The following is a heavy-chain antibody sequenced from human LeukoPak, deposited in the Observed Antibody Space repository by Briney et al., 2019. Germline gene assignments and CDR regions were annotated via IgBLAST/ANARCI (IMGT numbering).Heavy chain of an antibody. Sequence: GGSLRLSCAASGFTFSSYAMHWVRQAPGKGLEYVSAISSNGGSTYYANSVKGRFTISRDNSKNTLYLQMGSLRAEDMAVYYCARVPGHWGQGTLVTVSS. CDR2: ISSNGGST. CDR3: ARVPGH. J-gene: IGHJ1*01. CDR1: GFTFSSYA. V-gene: IGHV3-64*01.